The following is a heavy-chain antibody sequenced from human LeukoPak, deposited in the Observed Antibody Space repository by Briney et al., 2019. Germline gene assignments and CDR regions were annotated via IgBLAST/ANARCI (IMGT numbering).Heavy chain of an antibody. CDR3: AREGVLRYFDWLGEKNWFDP. D-gene: IGHD3-9*01. V-gene: IGHV3-33*01. Sequence: PGRSLRLSCAASRFTFSSYGMHWVRQAPGKGLEWVAVIWYDGSNKYYADSVKGRFTISRDNSKNTLYLQMNSLRAEDTAVYYCAREGVLRYFDWLGEKNWFDPWGQGTPVTVSS. CDR1: RFTFSSYG. CDR2: IWYDGSNK. J-gene: IGHJ5*02.